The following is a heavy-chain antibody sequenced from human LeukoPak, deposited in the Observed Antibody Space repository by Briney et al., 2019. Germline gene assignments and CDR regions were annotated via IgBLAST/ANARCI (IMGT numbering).Heavy chain of an antibody. CDR1: GYTFTSYA. CDR3: ARVPTVISALWDY. V-gene: IGHV1-3*01. J-gene: IGHJ4*02. CDR2: INAGNGNT. Sequence: ASVKVSCKASGYTFTSYAMHWVRQAPGQRLECMGWINAGNGNTKYSQKFQGRVTIPRDTSAGKVYMELSSLRSEDTAVYYCARVPTVISALWDYWGQGTLVTVSS. D-gene: IGHD4-17*01.